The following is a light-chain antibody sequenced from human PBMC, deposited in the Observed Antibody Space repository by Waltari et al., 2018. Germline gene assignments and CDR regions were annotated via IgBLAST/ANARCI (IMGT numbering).Light chain of an antibody. CDR1: RSNLGAGFV. J-gene: IGLJ2*01. Sequence: QSVLAQPPSVSGAPGQRVTISCTGSRSNLGAGFVVHWYRPVPGTAPKLLIHGNDNRPSGVPDRFSGSKSDTSASLAITGLQAEDEGDYYCQSYDSSLTGVVFGGGTKLTVL. CDR2: GND. CDR3: QSYDSSLTGVV. V-gene: IGLV1-40*01.